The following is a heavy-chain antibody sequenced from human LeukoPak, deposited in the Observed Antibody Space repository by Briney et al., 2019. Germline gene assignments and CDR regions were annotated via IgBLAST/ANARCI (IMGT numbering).Heavy chain of an antibody. CDR1: GFTFRAFG. CDR2: ISYDGNIR. D-gene: IGHD3-16*02. V-gene: IGHV3-30*18. CDR3: AKDRLGELSFLDY. Sequence: EPGGSLRLSCAASGFTFRAFGVHWVRQPPGKGLEWVAVISYDGNIRYYADSVKGRFTISRDNSRNTLYLQMSSLRAEDTAMYYCAKDRLGELSFLDYWGQGTLVTVSS. J-gene: IGHJ4*02.